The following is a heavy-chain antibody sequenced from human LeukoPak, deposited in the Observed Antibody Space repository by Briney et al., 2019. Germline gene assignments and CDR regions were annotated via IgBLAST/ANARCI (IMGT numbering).Heavy chain of an antibody. D-gene: IGHD3-22*01. Sequence: SVKVSCKASGGTFSSYAISWVRQAPGQGLEWMGRIIPILGIANYAQKFQGRVTITADKSTSTAYMELSSLRSEDTAAYYCARVPLYYDSSGYYNYWGQGTLVTVSS. CDR2: IIPILGIA. CDR3: ARVPLYYDSSGYYNY. J-gene: IGHJ4*02. V-gene: IGHV1-69*04. CDR1: GGTFSSYA.